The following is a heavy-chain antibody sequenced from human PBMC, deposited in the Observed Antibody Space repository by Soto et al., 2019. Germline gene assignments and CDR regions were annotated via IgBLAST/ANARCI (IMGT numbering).Heavy chain of an antibody. V-gene: IGHV1-46*01. J-gene: IGHJ4*02. Sequence: AGSVKVSYEASFYAFTVSYMHWVRQAPGQGLEWMGIINPSGGSTSYAQKFQGRVTMTRDTSTSTVYMELSSLRSEDTAVYYCARVRRSTGYYYGYWGQGTPVTVYS. CDR1: FYAFTVSY. CDR3: ARVRRSTGYYYGY. D-gene: IGHD3-22*01. CDR2: INPSGGST.